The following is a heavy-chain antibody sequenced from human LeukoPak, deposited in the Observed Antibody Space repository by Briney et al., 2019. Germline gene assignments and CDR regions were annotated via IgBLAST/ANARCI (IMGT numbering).Heavy chain of an antibody. CDR3: ARDLVTTIVVPHDF. Sequence: GGSLRLSCAASGFTFSNYWMSWVRQAPGKGLEWLANMNQDGSHIYYVDSVKGRFTISRDNARNSLYLQLDSLRAEDTAVYYCARDLVTTIVVPHDFWGQGTLVTVSS. CDR1: GFTFSNYW. CDR2: MNQDGSHI. J-gene: IGHJ4*02. V-gene: IGHV3-7*01. D-gene: IGHD3-22*01.